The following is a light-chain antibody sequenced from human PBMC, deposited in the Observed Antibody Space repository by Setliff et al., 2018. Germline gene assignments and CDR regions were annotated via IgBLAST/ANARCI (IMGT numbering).Light chain of an antibody. CDR3: AAWDDSLNGYV. J-gene: IGLJ1*01. Sequence: VLTHPPSASGTPGQRVTISCSGSSSNIGSNTVNWYQQLPGTAPKLLIYRNNQRPSGVPDRFSGSKSGTSASLAISGLQSEDEADYYCAAWDDSLNGYVFGTGTKVTVL. CDR1: SSNIGSNT. CDR2: RNN. V-gene: IGLV1-44*01.